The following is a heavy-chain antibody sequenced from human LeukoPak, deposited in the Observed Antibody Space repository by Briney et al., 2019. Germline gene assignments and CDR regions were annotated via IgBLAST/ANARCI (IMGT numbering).Heavy chain of an antibody. CDR2: IHYSENT. Sequence: SETLSLTCTVSGGSISSYFRSWIRQPPGKGLEWIAYIHYSENTNYYPSLKSRVTISVDTSKNQFSLMLSSVTAADTAVYYCARDRRWELLHAFDIWGQGTMVTVSS. D-gene: IGHD1-26*01. CDR3: ARDRRWELLHAFDI. V-gene: IGHV4-59*01. CDR1: GGSISSYF. J-gene: IGHJ3*02.